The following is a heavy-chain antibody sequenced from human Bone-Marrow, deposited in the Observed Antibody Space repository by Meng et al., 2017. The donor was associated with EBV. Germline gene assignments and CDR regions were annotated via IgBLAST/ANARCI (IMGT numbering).Heavy chain of an antibody. Sequence: QVQRVESGGGLVKPGGSRSLSCAASGFTFSDFYMSWIRQAPGKGLDWISYISSSGSIYYADSVKGRFTISRDNAKNSLYLQMNSLRAEDTAVYYCARDEMSTPHFVYWGQGTLVTVSS. CDR2: ISSSGSI. CDR3: ARDEMSTPHFVY. D-gene: IGHD5/OR15-5a*01. CDR1: GFTFSDFY. J-gene: IGHJ4*02. V-gene: IGHV3-11*01.